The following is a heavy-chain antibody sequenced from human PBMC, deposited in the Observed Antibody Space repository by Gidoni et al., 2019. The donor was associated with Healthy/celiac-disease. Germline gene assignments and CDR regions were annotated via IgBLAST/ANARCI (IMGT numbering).Heavy chain of an antibody. CDR2: IKSKTDGGTT. Sequence: EVQLVESGGGLVKPGGSLRLSCAASGVTFGNAWMSWVRQAPGKGLEWVGRIKSKTDGGTTDYAAPVKGRFTISRDDSKNTLYLQMNSLKTEDTAVYYCTTDGSGSYVLDYWGQGTLVTVSS. CDR3: TTDGSGSYVLDY. J-gene: IGHJ4*02. CDR1: GVTFGNAW. D-gene: IGHD1-26*01. V-gene: IGHV3-15*01.